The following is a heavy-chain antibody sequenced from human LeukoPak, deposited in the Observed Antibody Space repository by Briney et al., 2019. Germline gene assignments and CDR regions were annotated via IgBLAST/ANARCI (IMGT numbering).Heavy chain of an antibody. J-gene: IGHJ4*02. Sequence: GESLKISCKGSGYSFTSYWIGWVRQMPGKGLEWMGIIYPGDSDTRYSPSFQGQVTISADKSISTAYLQWSSLKASDTAMYCCARHQYSSSLVAFFDYWGQGTLVTVSS. CDR1: GYSFTSYW. CDR3: ARHQYSSSLVAFFDY. CDR2: IYPGDSDT. V-gene: IGHV5-51*01. D-gene: IGHD6-6*01.